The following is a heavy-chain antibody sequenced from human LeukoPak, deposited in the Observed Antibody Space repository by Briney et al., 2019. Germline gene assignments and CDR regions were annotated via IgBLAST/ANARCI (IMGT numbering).Heavy chain of an antibody. J-gene: IGHJ4*02. CDR2: ISSSSSTI. CDR3: ARKYCSGGSCYEDLDY. V-gene: IGHV3-48*01. CDR1: GFTFSSYS. D-gene: IGHD2-15*01. Sequence: GGSLRLSCAASGFTFSSYSMNWVRQAPGKGLEWVSYISSSSSTIYYADSVKGRFTISRDNAKNSLYLQMNSLRPEDTAVYYCARKYCSGGSCYEDLDYWGQGTLVTVSS.